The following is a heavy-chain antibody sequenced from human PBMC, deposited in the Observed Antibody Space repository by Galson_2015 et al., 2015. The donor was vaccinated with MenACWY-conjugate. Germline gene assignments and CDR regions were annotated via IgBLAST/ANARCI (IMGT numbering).Heavy chain of an antibody. Sequence: SLRLSCAASGFTFSNYAMGWVRQASGKGLEWVSGLSGSGDKTFYEESVKGRFTISRDNSKNTLHPQMSSLRAEDTAVYYCAKAQSIGWYVGYNYFDPWGQGALVTVSS. V-gene: IGHV3-23*01. CDR2: LSGSGDKT. CDR1: GFTFSNYA. D-gene: IGHD6-19*01. CDR3: AKAQSIGWYVGYNYFDP. J-gene: IGHJ5*02.